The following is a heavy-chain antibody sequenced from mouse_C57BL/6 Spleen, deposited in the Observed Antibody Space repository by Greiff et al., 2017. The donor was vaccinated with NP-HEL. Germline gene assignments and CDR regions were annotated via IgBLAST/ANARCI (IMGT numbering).Heavy chain of an antibody. CDR1: GYSITSGYY. J-gene: IGHJ2*01. D-gene: IGHD1-1*01. CDR2: ISYDGSN. V-gene: IGHV3-6*01. CDR3: ARTHITTVVARGYFDY. Sequence: EVKLMESGPGLVKPSQSLSLTCSVTGYSITSGYYWNWIRQFPGNKLEWMGYISYDGSNNYNPSLKNRISITRDTSKNQFFLKLNSVTTEDTATYYCARTHITTVVARGYFDYWGQGTTLTVSS.